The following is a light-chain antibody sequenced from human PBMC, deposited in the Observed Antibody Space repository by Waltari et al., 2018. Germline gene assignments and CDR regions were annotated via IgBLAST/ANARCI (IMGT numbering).Light chain of an antibody. V-gene: IGLV6-57*03. J-gene: IGLJ3*02. CDR2: EDN. Sequence: NFMLTQPHSVSESPGKTVTISCTRSSGGIASDYVPWYQQRPGSAPTIVIYEDNQRPSGVPDRFSGSIDSSSNSASLTISGLKTEDEADYYCQSYDTIDRVFGGGTKLTVL. CDR1: SGGIASDY. CDR3: QSYDTIDRV.